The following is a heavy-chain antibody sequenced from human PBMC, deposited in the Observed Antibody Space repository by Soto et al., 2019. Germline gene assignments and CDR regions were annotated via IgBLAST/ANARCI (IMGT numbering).Heavy chain of an antibody. Sequence: QVQLVESGGGVVQPGRSLTLSCAASGFTFSSYGMHWVRQAPGKGLEWVAVVSFDASNKYYADSVKGRFTIFRDNSNNTLFLQMNSLRTEDTALYYCAKALGRMTMVRGVTETDYWGQGTLVTVSS. D-gene: IGHD3-10*01. V-gene: IGHV3-30*18. CDR3: AKALGRMTMVRGVTETDY. J-gene: IGHJ4*02. CDR2: VSFDASNK. CDR1: GFTFSSYG.